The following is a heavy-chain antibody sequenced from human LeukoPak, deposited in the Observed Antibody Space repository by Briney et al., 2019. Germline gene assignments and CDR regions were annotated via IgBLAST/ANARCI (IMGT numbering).Heavy chain of an antibody. CDR2: ISYDGSNK. Sequence: GGSLRLSCAASGFTFSSYGMHWVRQAPGKGLEWVAVISYDGSNKHYAYSVKGRFTISRDNSKNTLYLQMKSLRAEDTAVYYCARGAARFGEKDFDYWGQGTLVTVSS. V-gene: IGHV3-30*03. D-gene: IGHD3-10*01. CDR1: GFTFSSYG. J-gene: IGHJ4*02. CDR3: ARGAARFGEKDFDY.